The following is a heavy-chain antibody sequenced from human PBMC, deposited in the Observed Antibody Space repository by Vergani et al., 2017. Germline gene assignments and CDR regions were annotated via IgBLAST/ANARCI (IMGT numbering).Heavy chain of an antibody. Sequence: QVQLVQSGSEVRKPGASVKVSCQVSGYSLTELTIHWVRQAPGKGLEWIGGFDPEHGEVTFAHHIQGRVTMTEDRSTDTAYMELSSLRPEDTALYYCAIVTDSYGSSGYYFDYWGQGTLVTVSS. CDR3: AIVTDSYGSSGYYFDY. V-gene: IGHV1-24*01. CDR1: GYSLTELT. D-gene: IGHD3-22*01. J-gene: IGHJ4*02. CDR2: FDPEHGEV.